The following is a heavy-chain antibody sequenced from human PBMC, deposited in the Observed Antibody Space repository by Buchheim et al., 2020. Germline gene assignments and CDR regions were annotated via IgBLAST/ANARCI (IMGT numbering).Heavy chain of an antibody. V-gene: IGHV3-23*01. CDR1: GFTFSSFA. D-gene: IGHD2-21*02. Sequence: EVQLLESGGGLVQPGGSLSPSGEALGFTFSSFAMSGAPQAPGKGLEGVSVFRGRGGSTYYADSVKAGSTITRDNSKNTLYRQMNSLRAEDTAVYYCAKDRIAYCGGDCYSPYFQHWGQGTL. CDR2: FRGRGGST. CDR3: AKDRIAYCGGDCYSPYFQH. J-gene: IGHJ1*01.